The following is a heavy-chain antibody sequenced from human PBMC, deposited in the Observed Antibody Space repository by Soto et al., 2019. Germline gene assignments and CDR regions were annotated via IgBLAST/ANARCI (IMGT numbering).Heavy chain of an antibody. CDR1: GYSFSSYW. CDR2: IYPGDSDT. J-gene: IGHJ4*02. CDR3: ARSLTVGIPPDY. D-gene: IGHD4-17*01. Sequence: ESLKMSVKGSGYSFSSYWIGWVRQMPGKGLEWMGIIYPGDSDTRYSPSFQGQVTISADKSITTAYLQWSSLKASDTAMYYCARSLTVGIPPDYWGQGTLVTVSS. V-gene: IGHV5-51*01.